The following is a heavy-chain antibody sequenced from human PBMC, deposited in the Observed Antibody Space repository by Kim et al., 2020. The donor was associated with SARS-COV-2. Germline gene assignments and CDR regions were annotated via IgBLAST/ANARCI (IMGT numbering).Heavy chain of an antibody. CDR1: GGSISSGGYY. J-gene: IGHJ4*01. CDR3: ARVVTIFGVVTTIDY. V-gene: IGHV4-31*03. Sequence: SETLSLTCTVSGGSISSGGYYWSWIRQHPGKGLEWIGYIYYSGSTYNNPSLKSRVTISVDTSKNQFSLKLSSVTAADTAVYYCARVVTIFGVVTTIDYWGQEPWSPSPQ. D-gene: IGHD3-3*01. CDR2: IYYSGST.